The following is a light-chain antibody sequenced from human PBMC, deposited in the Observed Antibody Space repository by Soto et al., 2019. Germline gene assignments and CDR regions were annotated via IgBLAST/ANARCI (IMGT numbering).Light chain of an antibody. V-gene: IGLV1-47*01. CDR1: SSNIGSNY. J-gene: IGLJ2*01. Sequence: VLTQPPSASGTPGQRVTISCSGSSSNIGSNYVYWYQQLPGTAPKLLIYRNNQRPSGVPDRFSGSKSGTSASLAISGLRSEDEADYYCATWDDSLSGVVFGGGTKLTVL. CDR3: ATWDDSLSGVV. CDR2: RNN.